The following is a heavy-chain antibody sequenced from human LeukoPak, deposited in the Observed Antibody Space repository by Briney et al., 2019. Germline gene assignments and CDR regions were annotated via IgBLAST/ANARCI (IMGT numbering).Heavy chain of an antibody. Sequence: GGSLRLSCAASGFTVSSNYMSWVRQAPGKGLEWVSVIYSGGSTSYADSVKGRFTISRDNSKNTLYLQMNSLRAEDTAVYYCARDLRYFDWLLSHYYYYFGMDVWGQGTTVTVSS. CDR2: IYSGGST. D-gene: IGHD3-9*01. J-gene: IGHJ6*02. CDR3: ARDLRYFDWLLSHYYYYFGMDV. V-gene: IGHV3-66*01. CDR1: GFTVSSNY.